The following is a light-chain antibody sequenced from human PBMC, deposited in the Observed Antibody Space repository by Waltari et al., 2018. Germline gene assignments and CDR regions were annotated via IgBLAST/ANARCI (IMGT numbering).Light chain of an antibody. J-gene: IGLJ2*01. Sequence: SSELTQDPAVSVALGQTVRITCQGASLRSYYASWYQQKPGQAPVLVNYGKNNRPSGIPDRVSGSSSGNTASLTITGAQAEDEADYYCNSRDSSGNHLRVFGGGTKLTVL. CDR3: NSRDSSGNHLRV. V-gene: IGLV3-19*01. CDR1: SLRSYY. CDR2: GKN.